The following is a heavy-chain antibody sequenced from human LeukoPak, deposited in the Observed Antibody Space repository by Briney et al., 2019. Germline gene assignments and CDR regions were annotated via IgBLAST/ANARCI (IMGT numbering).Heavy chain of an antibody. Sequence: GGSLRLSCAASGFTFSSYEMIWVRQAPGKGLEWLSYISASASFIYYADSVKGRLTISRDNAKNLLFLQMNSLRAEDTAVYYCASIRSLGAFDFSGQGTVVTVSS. CDR2: ISASASFI. J-gene: IGHJ3*01. V-gene: IGHV3-48*03. CDR1: GFTFSSYE. CDR3: ASIRSLGAFDF. D-gene: IGHD3-16*01.